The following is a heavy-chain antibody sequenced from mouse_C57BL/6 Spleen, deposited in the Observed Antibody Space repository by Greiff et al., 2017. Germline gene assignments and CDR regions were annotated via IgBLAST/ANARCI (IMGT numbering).Heavy chain of an antibody. V-gene: IGHV1-42*01. D-gene: IGHD1-1*01. CDR1: GYSFTGYY. CDR2: INPSTGGT. J-gene: IGHJ2*01. Sequence: EVKLQESGPELVKPGASVKISCKASGYSFTGYYMNWVKQSPEKSLEWIGEINPSTGGTTYNQKFKAKATLTVDKSSSTAYMQLKSLTSEDSAVYYCARGGITTVVAPFDYWGQGTTLTVSS. CDR3: ARGGITTVVAPFDY.